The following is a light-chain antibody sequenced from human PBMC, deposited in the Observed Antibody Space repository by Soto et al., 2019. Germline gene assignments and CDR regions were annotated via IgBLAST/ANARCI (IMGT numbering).Light chain of an antibody. CDR2: EVS. CDR1: SSDVGGYNY. J-gene: IGLJ1*01. V-gene: IGLV2-14*01. CDR3: SSYTSSSTLCV. Sequence: QSVLTQPASVSESPGQSITISCTGTSSDVGGYNYVSWYQQHPGKAPKLMIYEVSNRPSGVSNRFSGSKSGNTASLTISGLQAEDEADYYCSSYTSSSTLCVFGTGTKVTVL.